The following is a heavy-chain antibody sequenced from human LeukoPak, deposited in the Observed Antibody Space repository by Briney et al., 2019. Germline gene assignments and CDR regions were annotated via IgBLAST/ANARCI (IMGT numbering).Heavy chain of an antibody. Sequence: ASVKVSCKASGYTFTGYYMHWVRQAPGQRLEWMGWINPNSGGTNYAQKFQGRVTMTRDTSISTAYMELSRLRSGDTAVYYCARDPYCTTHNCDNLGPYWYWYMGVWGKGTTVTISS. CDR1: GYTFTGYY. CDR3: ARDPYCTTHNCDNLGPYWYWYMGV. D-gene: IGHD2-8*01. V-gene: IGHV1-2*02. CDR2: INPNSGGT. J-gene: IGHJ6*03.